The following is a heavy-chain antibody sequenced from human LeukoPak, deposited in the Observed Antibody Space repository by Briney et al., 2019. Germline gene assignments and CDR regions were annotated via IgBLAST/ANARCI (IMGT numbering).Heavy chain of an antibody. D-gene: IGHD6-13*01. J-gene: IGHJ4*02. CDR3: ARQSSSWYKGIDY. Sequence: GESLQISFQGPRYRFTSFWIGWVRPMPGKGLEWMGIIYPGDSDTRYSPSFQGQVTISADKSISTAYLQWSSLKASDTAMYYCARQSSSWYKGIDYWGQGTLVTVSS. V-gene: IGHV5-51*01. CDR1: RYRFTSFW. CDR2: IYPGDSDT.